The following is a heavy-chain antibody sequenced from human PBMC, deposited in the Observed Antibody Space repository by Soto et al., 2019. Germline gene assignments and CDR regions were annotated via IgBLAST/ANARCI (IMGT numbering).Heavy chain of an antibody. V-gene: IGHV1-8*01. Sequence: QVQLVQSGAEVKKPGASEKVSCKASGYTFTNYDINWVRQATGQGLEWMGWMSRNSGNTDYTQKLQGRVTIARNTSISTVYMELSRLRSEDTAVYYCARARMGSGSYYHHGIDFWGQGPTVTVSS. D-gene: IGHD3-10*01. CDR2: MSRNSGNT. J-gene: IGHJ6*02. CDR3: ARARMGSGSYYHHGIDF. CDR1: GYTFTNYD.